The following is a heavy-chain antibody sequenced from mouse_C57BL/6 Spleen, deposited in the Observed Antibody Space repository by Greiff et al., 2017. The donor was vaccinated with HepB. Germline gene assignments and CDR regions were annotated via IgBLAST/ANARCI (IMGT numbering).Heavy chain of an antibody. D-gene: IGHD1-1*01. V-gene: IGHV1-52*01. CDR3: ARGEAFTTVVATNAMDY. CDR2: IDPSDSET. CDR1: GYTFTSYW. J-gene: IGHJ4*01. Sequence: QQSCKASGYTFTSYWMHWVKQRPIQGLEWIGNIDPSDSETHYNQKFKDKATLTVDKSSSTAYMQLSSLTSEDSAVYYCARGEAFTTVVATNAMDYWGQGTSVTVSS.